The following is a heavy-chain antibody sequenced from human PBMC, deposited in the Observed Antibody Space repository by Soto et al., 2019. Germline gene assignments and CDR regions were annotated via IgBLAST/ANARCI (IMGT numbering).Heavy chain of an antibody. CDR3: AKDVGTRDYYGMDV. V-gene: IGHV3-30*18. D-gene: IGHD1-1*01. CDR2: ISYDGSNK. J-gene: IGHJ6*01. CDR1: GFTFSSYG. Sequence: QVQLVESGGGVVQPGRSLRLSCAASGFTFSSYGMHWVRQAPGKGLEWVAVISYDGSNKYYADSVKGRFTISRDNSKNTLYLQMNSLRAEDTAVYYCAKDVGTRDYYGMDVW.